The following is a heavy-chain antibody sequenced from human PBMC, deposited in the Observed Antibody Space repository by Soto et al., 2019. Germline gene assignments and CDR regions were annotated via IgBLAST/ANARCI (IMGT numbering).Heavy chain of an antibody. Sequence: ASVKVSCKVSGYTLTELSMHWVRQAPGKGLEWMGGFDPEDGETIYAQKFQGRVTMTEDTSTDTAYMELSSLRSEDTAVYYCATDLFRGYCSGGSCYSPYYYGMDVWGQGNTVTVSS. J-gene: IGHJ6*02. CDR1: GYTLTELS. CDR2: FDPEDGET. V-gene: IGHV1-24*01. D-gene: IGHD2-15*01. CDR3: ATDLFRGYCSGGSCYSPYYYGMDV.